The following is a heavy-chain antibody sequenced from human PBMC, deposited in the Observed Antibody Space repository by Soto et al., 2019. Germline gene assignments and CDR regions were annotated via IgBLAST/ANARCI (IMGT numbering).Heavy chain of an antibody. Sequence: GGSLRLSCAASGFTFSSYEMNWVHQAPGKGLEWVSYISSSGSTIYYADSVKGRFTISRDNAKNSLYLQMNSLRAEDTAVYYCARDAEGYCSGGSCYYFDYWGQGTLVTVSS. CDR2: ISSSGSTI. CDR3: ARDAEGYCSGGSCYYFDY. J-gene: IGHJ4*02. CDR1: GFTFSSYE. D-gene: IGHD2-15*01. V-gene: IGHV3-48*03.